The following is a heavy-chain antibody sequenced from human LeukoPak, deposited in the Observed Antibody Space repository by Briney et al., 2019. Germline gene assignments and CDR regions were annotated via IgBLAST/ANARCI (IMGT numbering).Heavy chain of an antibody. Sequence: SLRLXXXASGXTFSNXAMSWVRRAPGKGLEWISGITGSGGGTSYADSVKGRFSISRDNSKNTLHLQMNSLRAEDTAVYYCAKTPYSGSYYACLDYWGQGTLVTVSS. CDR2: ITGSGGGT. CDR3: AKTPYSGSYYACLDY. V-gene: IGHV3-23*01. J-gene: IGHJ4*02. D-gene: IGHD1-26*01. CDR1: GXTFSNXA.